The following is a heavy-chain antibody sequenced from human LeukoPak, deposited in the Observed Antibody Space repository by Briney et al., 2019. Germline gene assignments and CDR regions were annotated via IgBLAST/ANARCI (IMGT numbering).Heavy chain of an antibody. J-gene: IGHJ5*02. Sequence: VQPGGSQRLSCAASGFTFSSYWMSWVRQAPGKGLEWVANIKQDGSEKYYVDSVKGRFTISRDNAKNSLYLQMNSLRAEDTAVYYCSSGNYADWFDPWGQGTLVTVSS. CDR2: IKQDGSEK. CDR1: GFTFSSYW. CDR3: SSGNYADWFDP. D-gene: IGHD1-7*01. V-gene: IGHV3-7*01.